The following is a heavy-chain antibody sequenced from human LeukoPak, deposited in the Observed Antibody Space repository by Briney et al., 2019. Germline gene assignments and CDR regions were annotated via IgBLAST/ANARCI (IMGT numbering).Heavy chain of an antibody. V-gene: IGHV3-7*04. CDR3: ARDGYGGTFDY. Sequence: PGGSLRLSCAAYGFTFNNYWMSWVRQAPGKGLEWVAYIKHDGSGKYYVDSVKGRFTISRDNSKNSLYLQMNSLRAEDTAVYYCARDGYGGTFDYWGQGSLVTVSS. CDR2: IKHDGSGK. J-gene: IGHJ4*02. CDR1: GFTFNNYW. D-gene: IGHD5-12*01.